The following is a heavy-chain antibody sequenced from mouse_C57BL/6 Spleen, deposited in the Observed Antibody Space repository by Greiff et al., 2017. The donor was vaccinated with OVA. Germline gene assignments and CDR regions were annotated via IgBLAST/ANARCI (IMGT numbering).Heavy chain of an antibody. D-gene: IGHD2-3*01. J-gene: IGHJ4*01. CDR2: IYPGDGDT. Sequence: QVQLQQSGAELVKPGASVKLSCKASGYAFSSYWMNWVKQRPGQGLEWIGQIYPGDGDTNYNGKFKGKATLTADKSSSTAYMQLSSLTSEDSAVYCCARKSIEGRGIYAMGYWGQGTSVTVSS. CDR1: GYAFSSYW. CDR3: ARKSIEGRGIYAMGY. V-gene: IGHV1-80*01.